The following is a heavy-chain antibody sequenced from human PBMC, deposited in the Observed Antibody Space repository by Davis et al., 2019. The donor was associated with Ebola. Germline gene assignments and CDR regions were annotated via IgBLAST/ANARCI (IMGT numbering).Heavy chain of an antibody. D-gene: IGHD6-19*01. CDR3: ARATAVAGSYFDY. CDR2: IIPIFGIA. Sequence: SVKVSCKASGGTFSSYAISWVRQAPGQGLEWMGGIIPIFGIANYAQKFQGRVTITADKSTSTAYMELRSLRSDDTAVYYCARATAVAGSYFDYWGQGTLVTVSS. V-gene: IGHV1-69*10. J-gene: IGHJ4*02. CDR1: GGTFSSYA.